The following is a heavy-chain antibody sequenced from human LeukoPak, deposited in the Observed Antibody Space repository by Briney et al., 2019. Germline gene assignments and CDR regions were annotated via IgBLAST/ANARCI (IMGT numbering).Heavy chain of an antibody. CDR1: GGSIRSSYYY. CDR3: ARSPYYYDSSGYYPFDY. D-gene: IGHD3-22*01. J-gene: IGHJ4*02. Sequence: SETLSLTCTVSGGSIRSSYYYWGWIRQPPGKGLEWIGSIYDSGSTYYNPSLKSRVTISVDTSKNQFSLKLSSVTAADTAVYYCARSPYYYDSSGYYPFDYWGQGTLVTVSS. V-gene: IGHV4-39*01. CDR2: IYDSGST.